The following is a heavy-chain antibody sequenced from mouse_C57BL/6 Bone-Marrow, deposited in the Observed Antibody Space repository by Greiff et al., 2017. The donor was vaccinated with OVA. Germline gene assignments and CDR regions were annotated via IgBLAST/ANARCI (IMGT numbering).Heavy chain of an antibody. V-gene: IGHV5-17*01. CDR3: ATYYYGRSDY. Sequence: DVMLVESGGGLVKPGGSLKLSCAASGFTFSDYGMHWVRQAPEKGLEWVAYISSGSSTIYYADTVKGRFTISRDNAKNTLFLQMTSLRSEDTAMYYCATYYYGRSDYWGQGTTLTVSS. CDR1: GFTFSDYG. J-gene: IGHJ2*01. CDR2: ISSGSSTI. D-gene: IGHD1-1*01.